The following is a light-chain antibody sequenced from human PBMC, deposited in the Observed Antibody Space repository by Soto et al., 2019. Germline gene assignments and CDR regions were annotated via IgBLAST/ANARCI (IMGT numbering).Light chain of an antibody. CDR1: QSIGTY. Sequence: EIVLTQSPVTLSLSPGERATLSCRASQSIGTYLAWYQQKPDQAPRLLIYHASNRATGIPARFSGSGSGTSYTLNISSLEPEEFAVYYCQQRSDWTRTFGQGTKVEVK. CDR3: QQRSDWTRT. J-gene: IGKJ1*01. CDR2: HAS. V-gene: IGKV3-11*01.